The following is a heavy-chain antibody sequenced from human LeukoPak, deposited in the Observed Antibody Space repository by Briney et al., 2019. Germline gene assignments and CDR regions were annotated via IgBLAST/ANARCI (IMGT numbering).Heavy chain of an antibody. CDR1: GDSVSSNSAA. Sequence: SRTLSLTCALSGDSVSSNSAAWNWIRQSPSRGLEWLVRTYYRSKWYNDYAVSVKSRITIKPGSSKNQFSLHLKSVTPEDTAIYYCARDVSDGLEYDDGDSGWFDPWGQGTLVTVSS. CDR2: TYYRSKWYN. CDR3: ARDVSDGLEYDDGDSGWFDP. J-gene: IGHJ5*02. V-gene: IGHV6-1*01. D-gene: IGHD4-17*01.